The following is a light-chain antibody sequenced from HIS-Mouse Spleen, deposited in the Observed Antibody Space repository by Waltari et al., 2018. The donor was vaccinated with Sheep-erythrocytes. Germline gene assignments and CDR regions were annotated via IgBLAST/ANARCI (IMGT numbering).Light chain of an antibody. CDR3: QQYNNWPPGT. Sequence: EIVMTQSPATLSVSPGERATLSCRASQSVSSTLAGYQQKPGQAPRLLIYGASTRATGIPARFSGSGSGTEFTPTISSMQSEDFAVYYCQQYNNWPPGTFGQGTKLEIK. V-gene: IGKV3-15*01. J-gene: IGKJ2*02. CDR2: GAS. CDR1: QSVSST.